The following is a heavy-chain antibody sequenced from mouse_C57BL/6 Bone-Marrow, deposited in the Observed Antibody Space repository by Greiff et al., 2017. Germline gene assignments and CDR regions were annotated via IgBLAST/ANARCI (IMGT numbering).Heavy chain of an antibody. CDR1: GYTFTSYW. Sequence: QVQLKQPGAELVMPGASVKLSCKASGYTFTSYWMHWVKQRPGQGLEWIGEIDPSDSYTNYKQKFKGKSKLTVDKSSSTAYMKLSSLTSEDSAVYYCARWSYYGYDGPCWYFDVWGTGTTVTVSS. J-gene: IGHJ1*03. CDR3: ARWSYYGYDGPCWYFDV. D-gene: IGHD2-2*01. V-gene: IGHV1-69*01. CDR2: IDPSDSYT.